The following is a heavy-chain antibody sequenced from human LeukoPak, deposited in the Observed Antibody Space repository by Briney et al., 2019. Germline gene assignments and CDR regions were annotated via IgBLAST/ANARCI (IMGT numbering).Heavy chain of an antibody. Sequence: GGSLRLSCAASGFTFSSYWMHWVRQAPGKGLVWVSRINSDGSSTSYADSVKGRFTISRDNAKNTLYLQMNSLRAEDTAVYYCAREGPAATRKTYGMDVWGKGTTATVSS. CDR3: AREGPAATRKTYGMDV. V-gene: IGHV3-74*01. D-gene: IGHD2-2*01. CDR2: INSDGSST. J-gene: IGHJ6*04. CDR1: GFTFSSYW.